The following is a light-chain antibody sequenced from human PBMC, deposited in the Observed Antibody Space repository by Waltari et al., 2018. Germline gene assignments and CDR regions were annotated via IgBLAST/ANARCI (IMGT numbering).Light chain of an antibody. J-gene: IGLJ2*01. Sequence: SYVLTQPPSVSVAPGKTADITCGGDNIGPKNVHWYQQKQGQAPVLVIYYDDDRPSGTPERFSGSNSGNTATLTISRVDAGDEADYYCQVWDSRSEVVFGGGTRLTVL. CDR1: NIGPKN. CDR2: YDD. CDR3: QVWDSRSEVV. V-gene: IGLV3-21*04.